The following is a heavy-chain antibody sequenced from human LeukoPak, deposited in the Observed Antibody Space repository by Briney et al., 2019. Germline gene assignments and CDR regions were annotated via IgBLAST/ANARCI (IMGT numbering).Heavy chain of an antibody. J-gene: IGHJ5*02. CDR3: ARAAVVQGALKYDPGNWFDP. CDR1: GFIFSNYG. Sequence: GGSLRLSCAASGFIFSNYGMHWVRQAPGKGLEWVAVVSYDGSNKYYADSVKGRFTISRDNSKNTLSLQMSSLRAEDTAVYYCARAAVVQGALKYDPGNWFDPWGQGTLVTVSS. CDR2: VSYDGSNK. V-gene: IGHV3-30*03. D-gene: IGHD3-10*02.